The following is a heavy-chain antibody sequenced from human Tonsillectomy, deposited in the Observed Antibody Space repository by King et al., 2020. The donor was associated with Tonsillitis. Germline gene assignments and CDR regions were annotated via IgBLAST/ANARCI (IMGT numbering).Heavy chain of an antibody. CDR1: GGSFSGYY. Sequence: VQLQQWGAGLLKPSETLSLTCAVYGGSFSGYYWSWIRQPPGKGLEWIGEINHSGSTNYNPSLKSRVTISVDTSKNQFSLKLSSVTAADTAVYYCARGSVISAEYFQHWGQGTLVTVSS. CDR2: INHSGST. CDR3: ARGSVISAEYFQH. J-gene: IGHJ1*01. D-gene: IGHD2-21*01. V-gene: IGHV4-34*01.